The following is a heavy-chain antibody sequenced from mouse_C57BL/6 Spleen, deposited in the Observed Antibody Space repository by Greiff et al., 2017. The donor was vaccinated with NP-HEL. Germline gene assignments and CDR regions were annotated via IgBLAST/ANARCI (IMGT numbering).Heavy chain of an antibody. CDR2: INPSSGYT. CDR1: GYTFTSYT. J-gene: IGHJ4*01. CDR3: ARGDGDYAMDY. Sequence: QVQLQQSGAELARPGASVKMSCKASGYTFTSYTMHWVKQRPGQGLEWIGYINPSSGYTKYNQKFKDKATLTADKSSSTAYMQLSSLTSEDSAVYYCARGDGDYAMDYWGQGTSVTVSS. D-gene: IGHD3-3*01. V-gene: IGHV1-4*01.